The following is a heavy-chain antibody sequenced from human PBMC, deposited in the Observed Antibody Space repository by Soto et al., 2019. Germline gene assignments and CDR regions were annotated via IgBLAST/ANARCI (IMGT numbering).Heavy chain of an antibody. CDR1: GFTFSSYW. D-gene: IGHD4-17*01. CDR3: ARVSADDYGDYVGSAFDI. Sequence: EVQLVESGGGLVQPGGSLRLSCAASGFTFSSYWMHWVRQAPGKGLVWVSRINSDGSSTSYADSVKGRFTISRDNAKNTLYLQMNSRRAEDTAVYYWARVSADDYGDYVGSAFDIWGQGTMVTVSS. J-gene: IGHJ3*02. CDR2: INSDGSST. V-gene: IGHV3-74*01.